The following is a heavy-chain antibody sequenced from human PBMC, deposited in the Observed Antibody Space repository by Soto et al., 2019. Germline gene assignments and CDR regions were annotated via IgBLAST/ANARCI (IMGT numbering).Heavy chain of an antibody. CDR1: GFTVSSNY. CDR3: ARGYSSGWYPFDY. Sequence: EVQLMESGGSLVQPGGSLRLSYAASGFTVSSNYMSWVRQAPGKGLEWVSVIYSGGSTYYADSVKGRFTISRHNSKNTLYLQMNSLRAEDTAVYYCARGYSSGWYPFDYWGQGTLVTVSS. V-gene: IGHV3-53*04. J-gene: IGHJ4*02. D-gene: IGHD6-19*01. CDR2: IYSGGST.